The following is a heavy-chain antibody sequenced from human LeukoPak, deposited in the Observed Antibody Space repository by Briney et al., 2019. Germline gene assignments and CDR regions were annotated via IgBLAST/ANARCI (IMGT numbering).Heavy chain of an antibody. CDR3: ARGYYYDSSGYSDYGMDV. V-gene: IGHV3-21*01. Sequence: GGSLRLSCAASGFTFSSYSMNWVRQAPGKGLEWVSSISSSSSYIYYADSVKSRFTIPRDNAKNSLYLQMNSLRAEGTAVYYCARGYYYDSSGYSDYGMDVWGQGTTVTVSS. J-gene: IGHJ6*02. D-gene: IGHD3-22*01. CDR1: GFTFSSYS. CDR2: ISSSSSYI.